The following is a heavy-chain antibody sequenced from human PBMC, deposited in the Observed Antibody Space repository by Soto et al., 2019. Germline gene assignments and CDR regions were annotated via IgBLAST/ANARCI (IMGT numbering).Heavy chain of an antibody. CDR3: ARALIAARRKTDYYYYYVDV. CDR2: IYYSGST. D-gene: IGHD6-6*01. V-gene: IGHV4-59*01. CDR1: GGSISSYY. J-gene: IGHJ6*03. Sequence: SQTLSLTCTVSGGSISSYYWSWIRQPPGKGLEWIGYIYYSGSTNYNPSLKSRVTISVDTSKNQFSLKLSSVTAADTAVYYCARALIAARRKTDYYYYYVDVWGKGTTVTVSS.